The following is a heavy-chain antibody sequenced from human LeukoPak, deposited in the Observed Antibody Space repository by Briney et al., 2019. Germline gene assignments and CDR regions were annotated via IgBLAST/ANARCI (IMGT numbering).Heavy chain of an antibody. CDR1: GGSISSYY. D-gene: IGHD3-3*01. CDR2: IYYSGST. CDR3: ARGGPYDFWSGYPFDY. J-gene: IGHJ4*02. V-gene: IGHV4-59*01. Sequence: SETLSLTCTVSGGSISSYYWSWIRQPPGKGLEWIGYIYYSGSTNYNPSLKSRVTISVDTSKNQFSLKLSSVTAADTAVYYCARGGPYDFWSGYPFDYWGQGTLVTVSS.